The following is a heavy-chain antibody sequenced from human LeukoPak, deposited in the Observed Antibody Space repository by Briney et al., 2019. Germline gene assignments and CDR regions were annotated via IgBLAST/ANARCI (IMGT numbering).Heavy chain of an antibody. J-gene: IGHJ5*02. D-gene: IGHD6-25*01. CDR2: IRSKANSYAT. CDR1: GFTFSGSA. V-gene: IGHV3-73*01. Sequence: PGGSLRLSCAASGFTFSGSAMHWVRQASGKGLEWVGRIRSKANSYATAYAASVKGRFTISRDDSKNTAYLQMNSLKTEDTAVYYCARDGTGYSSGWQIQNWFDPWGQGTLVTVSS. CDR3: ARDGTGYSSGWQIQNWFDP.